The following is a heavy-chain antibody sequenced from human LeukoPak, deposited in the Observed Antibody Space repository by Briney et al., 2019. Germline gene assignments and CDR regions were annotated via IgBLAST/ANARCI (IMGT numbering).Heavy chain of an antibody. CDR1: GFAFSTYW. Sequence: PGGSLRLSCAASGFAFSTYWMSWVRQAPGKGLEWVAHIKHDGTEKYYVDSEKGRFTISRDNAKNSLYLQMNTLSAEDTALYYCVGDPGDYWGRGTLVTVSS. V-gene: IGHV3-7*01. J-gene: IGHJ4*02. CDR3: VGDPGDY. CDR2: IKHDGTEK.